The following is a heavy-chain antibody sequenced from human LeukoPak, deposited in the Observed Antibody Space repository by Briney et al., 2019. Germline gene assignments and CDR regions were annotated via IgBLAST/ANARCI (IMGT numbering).Heavy chain of an antibody. J-gene: IGHJ6*03. D-gene: IGHD3-3*01. CDR2: INHSGST. CDR3: ARVSNYDFWSGYPNRGFYMDV. V-gene: IGHV4-34*01. Sequence: TSETLSLTCAVYGGSFSGYYWSWIRQPPGKGLEWIGEINHSGSTNYNPSLKSRVTISVDTSKNQFSLKLSSVTAADTAVYYCARVSNYDFWSGYPNRGFYMDVWGKGTTVTVSS. CDR1: GGSFSGYY.